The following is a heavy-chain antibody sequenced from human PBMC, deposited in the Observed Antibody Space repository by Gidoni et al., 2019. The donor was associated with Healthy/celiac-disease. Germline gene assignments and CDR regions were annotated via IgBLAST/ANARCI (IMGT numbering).Heavy chain of an antibody. CDR2: ISRSSIYI. Sequence: EVQLVESGGGLVKPGGSLRLSCAASGFTFSSYSMNWVRQAPGKGLEWVSSISRSSIYIYYADSVKGRFTISRDNAKNSLYLQMNSLRAEDTAVYYCARESSGRYCSGGSCYSDGYFDYWGQGTLVTVSS. CDR1: GFTFSSYS. CDR3: ARESSGRYCSGGSCYSDGYFDY. D-gene: IGHD2-15*01. J-gene: IGHJ4*02. V-gene: IGHV3-21*01.